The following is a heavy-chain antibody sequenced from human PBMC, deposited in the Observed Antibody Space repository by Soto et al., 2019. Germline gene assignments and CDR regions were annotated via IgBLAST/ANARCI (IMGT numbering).Heavy chain of an antibody. CDR2: VTGYNGKT. Sequence: SGYTQRIYNPRWTRQAKRKGLEWMGWVTGYNGKTKYSEKFHGRLTVTTDTSANTVYMELTSLTPDDTAVYFCSRVFGSCTAGDCSLGWLDSWGQGTPVIVFS. CDR3: SRVFGSCTAGDCSLGWLDS. CDR1: GYTQRIYN. V-gene: IGHV1-18*01. J-gene: IGHJ5*01. D-gene: IGHD2-21*01.